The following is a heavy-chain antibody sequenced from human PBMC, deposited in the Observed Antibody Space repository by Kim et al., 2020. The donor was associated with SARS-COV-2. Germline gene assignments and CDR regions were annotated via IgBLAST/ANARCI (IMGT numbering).Heavy chain of an antibody. Sequence: SETLSLTCAVYGGSFSGYSWTWLRQPPGKGLEWIGEINHSGSTKFNPSLQSRVSISIDTSKNQFSLRLTSVTAADTAVYYSARGRAGVVPSPVLGLGPYYEYFSMDVWGRGTTVTVSS. CDR3: ARGRAGVVPSPVLGLGPYYEYFSMDV. J-gene: IGHJ6*02. CDR2: INHSGST. D-gene: IGHD2-15*01. CDR1: GGSFSGYS. V-gene: IGHV4-34*01.